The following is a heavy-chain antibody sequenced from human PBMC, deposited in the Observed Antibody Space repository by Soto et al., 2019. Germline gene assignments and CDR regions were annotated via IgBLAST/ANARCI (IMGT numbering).Heavy chain of an antibody. CDR2: ISINGGST. V-gene: IGHV3-64D*06. Sequence: GGSRRLSWSASGFTFSTYAMHWVRQAPGRGLQYVSSISINGGSTYYPDSVKGRFTISRDNSKNTLYLQMSSLRAEDTAVYYCGKDRWIDYWGQGTLVTVSS. J-gene: IGHJ4*02. CDR1: GFTFSTYA. CDR3: GKDRWIDY. D-gene: IGHD3-16*02.